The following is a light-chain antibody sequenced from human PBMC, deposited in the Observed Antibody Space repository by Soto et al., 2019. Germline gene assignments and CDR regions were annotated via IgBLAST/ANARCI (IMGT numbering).Light chain of an antibody. J-gene: IGLJ1*01. V-gene: IGLV2-14*01. Sequence: QSALTHPASVSGSPGQSITISCTGTSSDVGGYNYVSWYQQHPGKAPKLMIYDVSNRPSGVSNRFSGSKSGNTASLTISGLQAEDEADYYCNSYTSSSTLNYVFGTGTKLTVL. CDR2: DVS. CDR1: SSDVGGYNY. CDR3: NSYTSSSTLNYV.